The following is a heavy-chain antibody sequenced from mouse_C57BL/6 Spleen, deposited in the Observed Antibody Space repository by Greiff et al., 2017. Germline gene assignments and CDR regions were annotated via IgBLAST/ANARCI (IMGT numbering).Heavy chain of an antibody. CDR3: ARDGDDYDDVKSY. CDR2: ISDGGSYT. CDR1: GFTFSSYA. D-gene: IGHD2-4*01. Sequence: EVQVVESGGGLVKPGGSLKLSCAASGFTFSSYAMSWVRQTPEKRLEWVATISDGGSYTYYPDNVKGRFTISRDNAENNLYLQMSHLKSEDTAMYYCARDGDDYDDVKSYWGQGTSVTVSS. V-gene: IGHV5-4*01. J-gene: IGHJ4*01.